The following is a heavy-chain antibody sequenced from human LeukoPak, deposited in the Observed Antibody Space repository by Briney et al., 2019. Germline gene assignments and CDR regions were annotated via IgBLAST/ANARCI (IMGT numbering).Heavy chain of an antibody. V-gene: IGHV3-64D*06. CDR1: GFTLSSYA. CDR2: IRSNGGST. J-gene: IGHJ6*02. CDR3: VKFYYGSGRNYGMDV. Sequence: GGSLRLSCSASGFTLSSYAMHWVRQAPGKGLEYVSAIRSNGGSTYYADSVKGRFTISRDNSKNTLYLQMSSLRVEDTAVYYCVKFYYGSGRNYGMDVWGQGTTVTVS. D-gene: IGHD3-10*01.